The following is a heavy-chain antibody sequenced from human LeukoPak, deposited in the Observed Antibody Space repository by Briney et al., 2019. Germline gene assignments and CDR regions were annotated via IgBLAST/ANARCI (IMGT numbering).Heavy chain of an antibody. CDR2: ISWNSGSI. J-gene: IGHJ6*02. Sequence: PGRSLRLSCAASGFTFDDYAMHWVRQAPGKGLEWVSGISWNSGSIGYADPVKGRFTISRDNAKNSLYLQMNSLRAEDTALYYCAKDGSTQSRAPYYYGMDVWGQGTTVTVSS. D-gene: IGHD2/OR15-2a*01. CDR1: GFTFDDYA. V-gene: IGHV3-9*01. CDR3: AKDGSTQSRAPYYYGMDV.